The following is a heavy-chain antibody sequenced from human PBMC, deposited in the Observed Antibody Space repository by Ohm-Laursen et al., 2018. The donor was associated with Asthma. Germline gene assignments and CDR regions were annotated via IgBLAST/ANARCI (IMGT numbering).Heavy chain of an antibody. CDR1: GFTFDDYA. CDR3: AKNCGGDCYQSKGSAFDI. CDR2: ISWNSGSI. D-gene: IGHD2-21*01. V-gene: IGHV3-9*01. J-gene: IGHJ3*02. Sequence: SLRLSCAASGFTFDDYAMHWVRQAPGKGLEWVSGISWNSGSIGYADSVKGRFTISRDNAKNSLYLQMNSLRAEDTALYYCAKNCGGDCYQSKGSAFDIWGQGTMVTVSS.